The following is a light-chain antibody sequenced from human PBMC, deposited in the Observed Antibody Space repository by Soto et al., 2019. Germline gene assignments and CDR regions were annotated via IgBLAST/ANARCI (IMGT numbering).Light chain of an antibody. CDR3: QQSFSALWT. Sequence: DIQMTQSPSSLSASVGDRVTITCRASQSIGWYLHWYQQKPGKAPKVLIYAASSLQSGVPSRFSGSGSGTDFTLTISSLQPEDCATYYCQQSFSALWTSGQGTKVEIK. V-gene: IGKV1-39*01. CDR2: AAS. J-gene: IGKJ1*01. CDR1: QSIGWY.